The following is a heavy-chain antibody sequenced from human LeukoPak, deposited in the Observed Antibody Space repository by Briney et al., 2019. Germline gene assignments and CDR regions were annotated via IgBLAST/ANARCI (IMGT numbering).Heavy chain of an antibody. V-gene: IGHV3-64D*06. CDR3: ARGEWELPFDY. CDR2: INSDGDST. Sequence: GGSLRLSCSASGFTFNKYALHWVRQAPGKGLEYVSGINSDGDSTYYADSVKGKFTISRDNAKNTLYLQMSSLRPEDTAVYYCARGEWELPFDYWGQGTLVTVSS. D-gene: IGHD1-26*01. J-gene: IGHJ4*02. CDR1: GFTFNKYA.